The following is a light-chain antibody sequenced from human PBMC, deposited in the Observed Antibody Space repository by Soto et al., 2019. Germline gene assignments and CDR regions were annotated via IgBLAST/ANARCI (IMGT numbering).Light chain of an antibody. CDR1: NGDVGGYNY. CDR3: CSYTGTSTLVV. V-gene: IGLV2-11*01. J-gene: IGLJ2*01. CDR2: DVT. Sequence: QSALSQPRSVSGSPGQSVTISCTGTNGDVGGYNYVSWYQQHPGTAPKVVIYDVTKRPSGVPDRFSDSRSGNTASLTISGLQADDEADYFCCSYTGTSTLVVFGGGTKLTVL.